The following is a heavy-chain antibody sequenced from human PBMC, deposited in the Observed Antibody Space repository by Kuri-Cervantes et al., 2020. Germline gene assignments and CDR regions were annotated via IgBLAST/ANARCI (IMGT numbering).Heavy chain of an antibody. V-gene: IGHV2-70*12. CDR3: ARIRPRGYSYGYRAAFDI. CDR1: ELSLSASGVG. CDR2: IDWDGER. J-gene: IGHJ3*02. D-gene: IGHD5-18*01. Sequence: SGPTLVKPTQTLTLTCTFSELSLSASGVGVGWIRQPPGKALEWLALIDWDGERYYSTSLKTRLTIPKDTSKNQVVLTMTNMDPVDTATYYCARIRPRGYSYGYRAAFDIWGQGTMVTVSS.